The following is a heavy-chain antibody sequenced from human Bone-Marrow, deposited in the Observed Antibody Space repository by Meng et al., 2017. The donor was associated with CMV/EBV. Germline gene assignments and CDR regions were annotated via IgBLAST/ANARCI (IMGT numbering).Heavy chain of an antibody. V-gene: IGHV3-53*05. J-gene: IGHJ4*02. CDR2: IYSGGST. CDR3: ARDQSSSGWPPDY. CDR1: EFTVSSNY. Sequence: GESLKISCATSEFTVSSNYMSWDRQAPGKGLERVSVIYSGGSTYYADTVKGRFTISRDNSKNTLYLQMNSLRAEDTAVYYCARDQSSSGWPPDYWGQGTLVTVSS. D-gene: IGHD6-19*01.